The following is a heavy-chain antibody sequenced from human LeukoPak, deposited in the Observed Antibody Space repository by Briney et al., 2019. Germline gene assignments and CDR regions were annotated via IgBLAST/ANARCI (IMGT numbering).Heavy chain of an antibody. CDR3: ASPRLDYVWGTYLDY. D-gene: IGHD3-16*02. J-gene: IGHJ4*02. CDR2: ISTDGSTT. V-gene: IGHV3-74*01. Sequence: GGSLRLSCAASGCTFNRYWMHWVRQVPGKGLEWVSRISTDGSTTTYADSVKGRFTISRDNAKDTLYLQMNSLRAEDTAVYYCASPRLDYVWGTYLDYWGQGSLVTVSS. CDR1: GCTFNRYW.